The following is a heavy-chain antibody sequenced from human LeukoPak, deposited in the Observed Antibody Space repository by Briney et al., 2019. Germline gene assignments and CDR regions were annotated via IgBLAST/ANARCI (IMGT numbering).Heavy chain of an antibody. D-gene: IGHD3-9*01. CDR1: GYTFTIYG. CDR2: ISAYNGNT. V-gene: IGHV1-18*01. CDR3: ARDISYYDILTGYYTLGYFDY. Sequence: GASVKVSCKSSGYTFTIYGISWVRQAPGQGLEWMGWISAYNGNTNYAQKLQGRVTMTTDTSTSTAYMELRSLRSDDTAVYYCARDISYYDILTGYYTLGYFDYWGQGTLVTVSS. J-gene: IGHJ4*02.